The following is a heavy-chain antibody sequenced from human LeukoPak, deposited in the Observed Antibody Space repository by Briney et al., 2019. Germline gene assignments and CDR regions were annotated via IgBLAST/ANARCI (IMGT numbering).Heavy chain of an antibody. J-gene: IGHJ4*02. V-gene: IGHV3-74*01. CDR1: GFTFSSYL. Sequence: GGSLRLSCAASGFTFSSYLMHWVRHVPGKGLVWVSRINSAGSSTNYADSVKGRFTISRDNAKNTLYLQMNSLRAEDTAVYYCAVDSATAHFDYWGQGTLVTVSS. D-gene: IGHD5-18*01. CDR3: AVDSATAHFDY. CDR2: INSAGSST.